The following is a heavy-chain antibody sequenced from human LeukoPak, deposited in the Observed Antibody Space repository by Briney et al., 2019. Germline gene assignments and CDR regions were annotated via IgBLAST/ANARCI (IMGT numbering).Heavy chain of an antibody. J-gene: IGHJ4*02. Sequence: GGSLRLSCAASGFTFSSYNMNWVRQAPGKGLEWVSGINWNGGSTGYADSVKGRFTISRDNAKNSLYLQMNSLRAEDTALYYCARDLDSTPGYWGQGTLVTVSS. CDR2: INWNGGST. V-gene: IGHV3-20*04. D-gene: IGHD2-2*01. CDR1: GFTFSSYN. CDR3: ARDLDSTPGY.